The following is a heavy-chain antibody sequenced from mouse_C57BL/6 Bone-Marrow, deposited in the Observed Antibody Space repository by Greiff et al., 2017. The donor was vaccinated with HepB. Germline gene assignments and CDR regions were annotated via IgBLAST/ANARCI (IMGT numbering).Heavy chain of an antibody. CDR3: TRESYYGNYVDY. V-gene: IGHV1-5*01. D-gene: IGHD2-1*01. CDR2: IYPGNSDT. J-gene: IGHJ2*01. Sequence: EVKLVESGTVLARPGASVKMSCKTSGYTFTSYWMHWVKQRPGQGLEWIGAIYPGNSDTSYNQKFKGKAKLTAVTSASTAYMELSSLTNEDSAVYYCTRESYYGNYVDYWGQGTTLTVSS. CDR1: GYTFTSYW.